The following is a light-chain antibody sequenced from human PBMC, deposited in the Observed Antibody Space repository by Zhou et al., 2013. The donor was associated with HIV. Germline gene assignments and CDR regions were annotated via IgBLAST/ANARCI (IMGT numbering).Light chain of an antibody. J-gene: IGKJ1*01. CDR3: QKYNSAPRT. CDR2: TAS. Sequence: DIQMTQSPSSLSASVGDRVTITCRASQGIGYSLAWYQQKPGEAPKLLIYTASILLSGVPSRFSGMGSGTDFSLTISSLQPEDVATYYCQKYNSAPRTFGQGTKVEIK. V-gene: IGKV1-27*01. CDR1: QGIGYS.